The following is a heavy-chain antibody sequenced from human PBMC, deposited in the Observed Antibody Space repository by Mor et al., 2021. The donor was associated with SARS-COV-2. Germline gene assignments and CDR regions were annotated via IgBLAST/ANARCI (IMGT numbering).Heavy chain of an antibody. D-gene: IGHD2-15*01. J-gene: IGHJ3*02. CDR3: ARDMYCIGGSCYTGAFDI. CDR2: SSTI. Sequence: SSTIHYADSVKGRFTISRDNGKNSLYLQMNSLRDEDTAVYYCARDMYCIGGSCYTGAFDIWGQGTMVIVSS. V-gene: IGHV3-48*02.